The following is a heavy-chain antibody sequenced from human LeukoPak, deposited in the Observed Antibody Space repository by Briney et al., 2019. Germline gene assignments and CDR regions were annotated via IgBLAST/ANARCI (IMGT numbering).Heavy chain of an antibody. J-gene: IGHJ5*02. CDR2: INHSGST. V-gene: IGHV4-34*01. D-gene: IGHD6-13*01. CDR3: ARLIAAAGTQGNWFDP. Sequence: PSETLSLTCAVYGGSFSGYYWSWIRQPPGKGLEWIGEINHSGSTNYNPSLKSRVTISVDTSKNQFSLKLSSVTAAGTAVYYCARLIAAAGTQGNWFDPWGQGTLVTVSS. CDR1: GGSFSGYY.